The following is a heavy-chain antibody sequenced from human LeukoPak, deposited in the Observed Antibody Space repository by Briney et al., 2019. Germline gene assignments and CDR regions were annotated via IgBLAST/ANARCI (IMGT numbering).Heavy chain of an antibody. V-gene: IGHV3-23*01. D-gene: IGHD6-6*01. Sequence: QPGGSLRLSCAASGFTFSSHAMSWVRQAPGKGLEWVSAISGSGGSTYYADSVKGRFTISRDNSKNTLYLQMNSLRAEDTAVYYCAKDREYSTTPYYFDYWGQGTLVTVSS. CDR1: GFTFSSHA. J-gene: IGHJ4*02. CDR2: ISGSGGST. CDR3: AKDREYSTTPYYFDY.